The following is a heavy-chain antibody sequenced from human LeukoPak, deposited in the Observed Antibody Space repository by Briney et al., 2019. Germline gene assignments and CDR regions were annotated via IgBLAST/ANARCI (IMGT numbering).Heavy chain of an antibody. CDR1: GGTFSSYT. D-gene: IGHD3-22*01. Sequence: ASVKVSCKASGGTFSSYTISWVRQAPGHGLEWMGRIIPILGIANYAQKFQGRVTITADKSTSTAYMELSSLRSEDTAVYYCARDLDDSSGYWSYYYYGMDVWGQGTTVTVSS. J-gene: IGHJ6*02. V-gene: IGHV1-69*04. CDR3: ARDLDDSSGYWSYYYYGMDV. CDR2: IIPILGIA.